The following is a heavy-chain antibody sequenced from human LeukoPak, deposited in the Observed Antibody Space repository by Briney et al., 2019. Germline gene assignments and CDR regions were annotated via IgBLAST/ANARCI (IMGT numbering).Heavy chain of an antibody. CDR2: INPSGGST. CDR3: ARDQRRLAPRSPIPAAKPNPEARFDY. D-gene: IGHD2-2*01. CDR1: GYTFTSYY. V-gene: IGHV1-46*01. J-gene: IGHJ4*02. Sequence: ASVKVSCKASGYTFTSYYMHWVRQAPGQGLEWMGIINPSGGSTSYAQKFQGRVTMTRDTSTSTVYMELSSLRSEDTAVYYCARDQRRLAPRSPIPAAKPNPEARFDYWGQGTLVTVSS.